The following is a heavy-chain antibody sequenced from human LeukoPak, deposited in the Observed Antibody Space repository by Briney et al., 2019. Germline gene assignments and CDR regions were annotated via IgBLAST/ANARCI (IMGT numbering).Heavy chain of an antibody. J-gene: IGHJ6*03. V-gene: IGHV1-2*02. D-gene: IGHD6-13*01. CDR1: GYTFTSYY. Sequence: ASVKVSCKASGYTFTSYYMHWVRQAPGQGLEWMGWINPNSGGTNYAQKFQGRVTMTRDTSISTAYMELSRLRSDDTAVYYCARSRDSSSSPRNYYYYMDVWGKGTTVTISS. CDR2: INPNSGGT. CDR3: ARSRDSSSSPRNYYYYMDV.